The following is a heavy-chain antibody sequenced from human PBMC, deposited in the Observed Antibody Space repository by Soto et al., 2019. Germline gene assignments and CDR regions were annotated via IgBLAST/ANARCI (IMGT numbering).Heavy chain of an antibody. CDR2: IYYSGST. V-gene: IGHV4-61*01. CDR3: ARDASSSHYYYPYGVVG. J-gene: IGHJ6*02. D-gene: IGHD6-13*01. Sequence: PSETLSLNRTVSGGSVSSGSYYWRWIRPPPGKGLEWIGYIYYSGSTNYNPSLKSRVTISVDTSKNQFSLKLSSVTAADTAVYYCARDASSSHYYYPYGVVGWGPGITVTVFS. CDR1: GGSVSSGSYY.